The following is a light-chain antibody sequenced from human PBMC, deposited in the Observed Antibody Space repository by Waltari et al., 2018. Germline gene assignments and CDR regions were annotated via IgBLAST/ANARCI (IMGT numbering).Light chain of an antibody. CDR3: QQANSSPLT. CDR1: QGVNTW. Sequence: DIQMTQSPSSVSASVGDRVTITCRASQGVNTWLAWYQQKPGKVPKLPIHTTSTLQPGFPSRFSGSGSGTDFTRTISSLQPEDFATYYCQQANSSPLTFGQGTQVEV. V-gene: IGKV1-12*01. CDR2: TTS. J-gene: IGKJ1*01.